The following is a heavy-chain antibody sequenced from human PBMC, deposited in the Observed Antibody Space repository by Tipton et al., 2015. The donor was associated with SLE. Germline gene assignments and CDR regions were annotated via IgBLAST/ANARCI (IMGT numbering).Heavy chain of an antibody. J-gene: IGHJ4*02. CDR3: ARWDRGKFDH. V-gene: IGHV4-39*07. CDR2: IYYSGST. D-gene: IGHD3-16*01. CDR1: GGSISSSRYY. Sequence: TLSLTCTVSGGSISSSRYYWGRNRQPPGKGLEWIGSIYYSGSTYYNPSLKSRDTMSVDTSKNQFSLKLSSVTAADTAVYYCARWDRGKFDHWGQGTLVTVSS.